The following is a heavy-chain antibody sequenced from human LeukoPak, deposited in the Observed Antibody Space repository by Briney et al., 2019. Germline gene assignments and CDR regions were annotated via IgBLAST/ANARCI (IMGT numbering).Heavy chain of an antibody. V-gene: IGHV2-70*11. D-gene: IGHD3-22*01. CDR3: ARSYYYDSSGYLTFYYCYMDV. CDR1: GGSISSYYW. J-gene: IGHJ6*03. Sequence: TLSLTCTVSGGSISSYYWSWIRQPPGKALEWLARIDWDDDKYYSTSLKTRLTISKDTSKNQVVLTMTNMDPVDTATYYCARSYYYDSSGYLTFYYCYMDVWGKGTTVTVSS. CDR2: IDWDDDK.